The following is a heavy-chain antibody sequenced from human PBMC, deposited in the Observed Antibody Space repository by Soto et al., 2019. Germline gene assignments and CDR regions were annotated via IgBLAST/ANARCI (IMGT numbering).Heavy chain of an antibody. CDR3: AIADYGYDDY. Sequence: GPEAKKPGASVKVSCKASGYTFATSTISWLRQAPGQGPEWMGWIKAYSGNTNYAQKLQGRFTMTTDTSTSTAYMELRSLTTDDTAIYYCAIADYGYDDYWGQGTLVTVSS. J-gene: IGHJ4*02. V-gene: IGHV1-18*01. D-gene: IGHD4-17*01. CDR2: IKAYSGNT. CDR1: GYTFATST.